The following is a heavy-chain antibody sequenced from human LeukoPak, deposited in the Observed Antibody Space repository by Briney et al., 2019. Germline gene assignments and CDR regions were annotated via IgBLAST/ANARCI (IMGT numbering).Heavy chain of an antibody. D-gene: IGHD2-8*02. CDR1: GFTISNSW. V-gene: IGHV3-7*05. J-gene: IGHJ4*02. Sequence: GGSLRLSCATSGFTISNSWMSWVRQAPGKGLEWVASIKKDGSDKYFVDSVKGRFTISRDNAKNSLFLQMNSLRAEDTAVYYCAGSGYWGQGTLVTVSS. CDR2: IKKDGSDK. CDR3: AGSGY.